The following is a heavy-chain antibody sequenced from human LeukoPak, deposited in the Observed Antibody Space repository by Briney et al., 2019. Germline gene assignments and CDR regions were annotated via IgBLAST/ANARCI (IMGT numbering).Heavy chain of an antibody. V-gene: IGHV1-2*02. D-gene: IGHD3-22*01. Sequence: ASVKVSCKASGYTFTGHYMHWVRQAPGQGLEWMGWINPNSGGTNYAQKFQGRVTMTRDTSISAAYMELSRLRSDDTAVYYCARANYYDSSGYLDYWGQGTLVTVSS. CDR1: GYTFTGHY. CDR3: ARANYYDSSGYLDY. J-gene: IGHJ4*02. CDR2: INPNSGGT.